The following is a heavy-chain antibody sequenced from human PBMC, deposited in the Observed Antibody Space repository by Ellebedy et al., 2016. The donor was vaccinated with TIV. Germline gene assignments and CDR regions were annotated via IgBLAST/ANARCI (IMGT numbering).Heavy chain of an antibody. J-gene: IGHJ6*02. V-gene: IGHV3-21*06. CDR2: ISSSATYE. Sequence: GGSLRLSXTASGFTFSDYTMNWVRQVPGKGLEWVGCISSSATYEYYADSVKGRFTISRDNAKNSLYLQMNSLTGEDTAVYFCARVVVVSANYGMDVWGQGTTVSVSS. D-gene: IGHD2-15*01. CDR3: ARVVVVSANYGMDV. CDR1: GFTFSDYT.